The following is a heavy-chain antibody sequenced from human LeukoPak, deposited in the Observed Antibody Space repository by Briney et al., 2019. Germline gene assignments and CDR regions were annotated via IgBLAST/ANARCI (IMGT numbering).Heavy chain of an antibody. CDR3: ARGWELDP. Sequence: GGSLRLSCAASGFPFSRYWLSWVRQAPGKGLEWVANINQDGSEKYYVDSVKGRFTISRENAKNSLYLQMNSLRVEDTAVYYCARGWELDPWGQGTLVTVSS. V-gene: IGHV3-7*05. CDR1: GFPFSRYW. J-gene: IGHJ5*02. CDR2: INQDGSEK. D-gene: IGHD1-26*01.